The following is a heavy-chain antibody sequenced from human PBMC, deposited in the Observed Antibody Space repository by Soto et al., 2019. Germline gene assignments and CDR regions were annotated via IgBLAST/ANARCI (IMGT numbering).Heavy chain of an antibody. J-gene: IGHJ4*02. D-gene: IGHD3-22*01. CDR3: ARAAYYYESSGYYPGDY. Sequence: ASVKVSCKASGYTFTSYAMHWVRQAPGQRLEWMGWINAGNGNTKSSQKFQGRVTFTRDTSASTVYMEVSSLRSEDTAVYYCARAAYYYESSGYYPGDYWGQGTLVTVSS. V-gene: IGHV1-3*01. CDR2: INAGNGNT. CDR1: GYTFTSYA.